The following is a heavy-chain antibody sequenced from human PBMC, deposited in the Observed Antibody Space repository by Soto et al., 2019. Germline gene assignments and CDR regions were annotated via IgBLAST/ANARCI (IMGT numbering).Heavy chain of an antibody. CDR1: GFTFSNYA. CDR3: AKAALYDNIWESSDAFDI. CDR2: ISGSGGST. Sequence: GGSLRLSCAASGFTFSNYAMSWVRQAPGKGLEWVSTISGSGGSTYFADSVKGRFTISRDNSKNTLYLQMNSLRAEDTAVYYCAKAALYDNIWESSDAFDIWGQGTMVTVSS. J-gene: IGHJ3*02. D-gene: IGHD3-16*01. V-gene: IGHV3-23*01.